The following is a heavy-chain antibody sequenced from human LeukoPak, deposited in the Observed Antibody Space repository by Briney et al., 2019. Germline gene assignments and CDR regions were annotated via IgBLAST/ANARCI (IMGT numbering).Heavy chain of an antibody. V-gene: IGHV3-48*01. CDR1: GFTFSSYS. D-gene: IGHD2-2*02. CDR3: AALYCSSTSCYKYYFDY. Sequence: QPWGSLRLSCAASGFTFSSYSMNWVRQAPGKGLEWGSYISSSSSTIYYADSVKGRFTISKDNAKKSLYLQMNSLRAEDTAVYYCAALYCSSTSCYKYYFDYWGQGTLVTVSS. CDR2: ISSSSSTI. J-gene: IGHJ4*02.